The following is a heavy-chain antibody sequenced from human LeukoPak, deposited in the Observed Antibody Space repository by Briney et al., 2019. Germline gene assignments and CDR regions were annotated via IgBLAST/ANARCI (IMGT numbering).Heavy chain of an antibody. D-gene: IGHD6-13*01. V-gene: IGHV3-66*01. Sequence: PGGSLRLSCAASGFTFSSYSMNWVRQAPGKGLEWVSVIYSGGSTYYADSVKGRFTISRDNSKNTLYLQMNSLRAEDTAVYYCARDKAHLAAAGFIDYWGQGTLVTVSS. CDR1: GFTFSSYS. J-gene: IGHJ4*02. CDR2: IYSGGST. CDR3: ARDKAHLAAAGFIDY.